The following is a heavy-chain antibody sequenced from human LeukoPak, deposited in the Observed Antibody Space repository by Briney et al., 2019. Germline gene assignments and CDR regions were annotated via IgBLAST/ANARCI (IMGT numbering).Heavy chain of an antibody. CDR3: ASRGIFGVVPIDY. J-gene: IGHJ4*02. CDR2: ISGSGGST. D-gene: IGHD3-3*01. Sequence: GGSLRLYCAASGFTFSSYAMSWVRQAPGKGLEWVSAISGSGGSTYYADSVKGRFTISRDNSKNTLYLQMNSLRAEDTAVYYCASRGIFGVVPIDYWGQGTLATVSS. CDR1: GFTFSSYA. V-gene: IGHV3-23*01.